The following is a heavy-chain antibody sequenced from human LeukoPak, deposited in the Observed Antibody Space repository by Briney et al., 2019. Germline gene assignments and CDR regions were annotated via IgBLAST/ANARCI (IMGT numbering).Heavy chain of an antibody. CDR1: GFTFGDYA. J-gene: IGHJ4*02. CDR3: TTDKNEDIQLWPRARY. Sequence: GGSLRLSCTASGFTFGDYAMSWFRQAPGKGLEWVGFIRGKAYGGTTEYAASVKGRFTISRDDSKSITYLQMNSLKTEDTAVYYCTTDKNEDIQLWPRARYWGQGTLVTVSS. D-gene: IGHD5-18*01. V-gene: IGHV3-49*03. CDR2: IRGKAYGGTT.